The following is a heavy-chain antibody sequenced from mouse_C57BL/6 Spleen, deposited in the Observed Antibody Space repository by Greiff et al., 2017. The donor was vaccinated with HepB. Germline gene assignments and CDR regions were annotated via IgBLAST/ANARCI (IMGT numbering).Heavy chain of an antibody. V-gene: IGHV14-1*01. CDR3: TSPFITTVVATSYFDY. D-gene: IGHD1-1*01. J-gene: IGHJ2*01. CDR1: GFNIKDYY. Sequence: VQLQQSGAELVRPGASVKLSCTASGFNIKDYYMHWVKQRPEQGLEWIGRIDPEDGDTEYAPKFQGKATMTADPSSTTAYLQLSSLTSEDTAVYYCTSPFITTVVATSYFDYWGQGTTLAVCS. CDR2: IDPEDGDT.